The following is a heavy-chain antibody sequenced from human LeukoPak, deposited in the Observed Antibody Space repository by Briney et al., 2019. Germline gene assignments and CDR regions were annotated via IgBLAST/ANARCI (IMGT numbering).Heavy chain of an antibody. CDR1: GYTFTGYY. CDR2: INPNSGGT. V-gene: IGHV1-2*02. Sequence: ASVKVSCKASGYTFTGYYMHWVRQAPGQGLEWMGWINPNSGGTNYAQKFQGRVTMTRDTSISTAYLQWSSLKASDTAMYYCARQPRGDYILQPFDYWGQGTLVTVSS. D-gene: IGHD4-17*01. J-gene: IGHJ4*02. CDR3: ARQPRGDYILQPFDY.